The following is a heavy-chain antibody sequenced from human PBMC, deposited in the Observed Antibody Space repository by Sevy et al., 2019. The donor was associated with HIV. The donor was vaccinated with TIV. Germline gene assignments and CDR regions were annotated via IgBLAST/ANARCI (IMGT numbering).Heavy chain of an antibody. CDR2: ISPYNGNT. D-gene: IGHD3-10*01. V-gene: IGHV1-18*01. CDR1: SYVFVNYG. Sequence: ASVKVSCKASSYVFVNYGITWLRQAPGQGLLWMGRISPYNGNTHYAQKFQGRVTMTTDTSSTTAYMELRSLISDDTAVYYCARDSMPLVQGVIITPYFYGMDVWGQGTTVTVSS. CDR3: ARDSMPLVQGVIITPYFYGMDV. J-gene: IGHJ6*02.